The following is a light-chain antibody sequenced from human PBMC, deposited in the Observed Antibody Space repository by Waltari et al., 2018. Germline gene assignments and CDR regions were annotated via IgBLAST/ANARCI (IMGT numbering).Light chain of an antibody. J-gene: IGKJ5*01. CDR1: QIVRTTY. CDR2: GAS. V-gene: IGKV3-20*01. CDR3: QQYGSSPIT. Sequence: EIVLTQSPGTLSLSPGERATLSCRTSQIVRTTYLAWYQQKSGQAPRLLIYGASSRATGIPDRFSGSGSGTDFTLTINRLEPEDFAVYYCQQYGSSPITFGQGTRLEIK.